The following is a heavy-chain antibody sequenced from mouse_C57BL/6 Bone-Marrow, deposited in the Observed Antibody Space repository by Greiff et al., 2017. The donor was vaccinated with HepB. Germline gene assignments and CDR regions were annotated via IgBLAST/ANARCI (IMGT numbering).Heavy chain of an antibody. CDR3: ARPTYYYGPAWFAY. Sequence: QVQLQQSGAELVRPGTSVKVSCKASGYAFTNYLIEWVKQRPGQGLEWIGVINPGSGGTNYNEKFKGKATLTADKSSSTAYMQLSSLTSEDSAVSFCARPTYYYGPAWFAYWGQGTLVTVSA. J-gene: IGHJ3*01. CDR1: GYAFTNYL. CDR2: INPGSGGT. D-gene: IGHD1-1*01. V-gene: IGHV1-54*01.